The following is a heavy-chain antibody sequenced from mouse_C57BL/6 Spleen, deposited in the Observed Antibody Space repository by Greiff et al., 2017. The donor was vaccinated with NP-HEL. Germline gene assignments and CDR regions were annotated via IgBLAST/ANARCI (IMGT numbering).Heavy chain of an antibody. CDR3: ARDYYGSSSGLYFDY. CDR1: GYTFTSYG. V-gene: IGHV1-81*01. CDR2: IYPRSGNT. J-gene: IGHJ2*01. Sequence: QVQLKQSGAELARPGASVKLSCKASGYTFTSYGISWVKQRTGQGLEWIGEIYPRSGNTYYNEKFKGKATLTADKSSSTAYMELRSLTSEDSAVYFCARDYYGSSSGLYFDYWGQGTTLTVSS. D-gene: IGHD1-1*01.